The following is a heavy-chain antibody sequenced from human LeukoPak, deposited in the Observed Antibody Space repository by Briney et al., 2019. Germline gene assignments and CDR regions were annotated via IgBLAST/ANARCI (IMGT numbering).Heavy chain of an antibody. J-gene: IGHJ4*02. CDR1: GFTFSSYS. CDR3: ARAQTTVVTPGFDY. Sequence: GGSLRLSCAASGFTFSSYSMNWVRQAPGKGLEWVSSISSSSSYIYYADSVKGRFTISRDNAKNSLYLQMNSLRAEDTAVYYCARAQTTVVTPGFDYWGQGTLVTVSS. D-gene: IGHD4-23*01. CDR2: ISSSSSYI. V-gene: IGHV3-21*01.